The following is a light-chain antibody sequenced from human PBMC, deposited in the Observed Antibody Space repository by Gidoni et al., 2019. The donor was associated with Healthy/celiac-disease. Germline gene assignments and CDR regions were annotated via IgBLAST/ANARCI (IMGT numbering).Light chain of an antibody. Sequence: EIVLTQSPGTLSLSPGDRATLSCRAIQSVSSSYLAWYQQKPGQAPRLLIYGASSRATCSPDRFSGSGSGTDFTLTISRLEPEDFAVYYCQQYGSSPPMYTFXQXTKLEIK. V-gene: IGKV3-20*01. CDR3: QQYGSSPPMYT. CDR2: GAS. J-gene: IGKJ2*01. CDR1: QSVSSSY.